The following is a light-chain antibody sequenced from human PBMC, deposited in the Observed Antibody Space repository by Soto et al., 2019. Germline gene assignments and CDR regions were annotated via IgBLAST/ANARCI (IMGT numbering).Light chain of an antibody. CDR1: SSDVGAYNY. Sequence: QSALTQPASVSGSPGQSITISCTGTSSDVGAYNYVSWYQQHPGKAPKLMIYDVSSRPSGVSNRFSGSKSGNTASLTISGLQTEDEADYYCSSYTSSSPVVFGGGTKVTVL. V-gene: IGLV2-14*01. CDR3: SSYTSSSPVV. J-gene: IGLJ2*01. CDR2: DVS.